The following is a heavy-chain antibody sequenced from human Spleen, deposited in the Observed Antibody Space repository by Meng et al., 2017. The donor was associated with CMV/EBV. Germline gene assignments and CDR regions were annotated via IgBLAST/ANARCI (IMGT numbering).Heavy chain of an antibody. CDR1: GYTFTGYY. V-gene: IGHV1-2*02. J-gene: IGHJ4*02. CDR3: AKDRTGDGFNSY. D-gene: IGHD5-24*01. Sequence: ASVKVSCKASGYTFTGYYMHWVRQAPGQGLEWMGWINPQSGGTNYAQKFQGRVTMTRDTSISTGYLELRRLRSDDTAIYYCAKDRTGDGFNSYWGQGTLVTVSS. CDR2: INPQSGGT.